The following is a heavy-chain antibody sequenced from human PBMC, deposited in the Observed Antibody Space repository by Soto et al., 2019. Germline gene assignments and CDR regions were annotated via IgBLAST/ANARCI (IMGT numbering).Heavy chain of an antibody. CDR3: ARQASGYYYGWFDP. CDR1: GGSIVDSTYY. D-gene: IGHD3-22*01. J-gene: IGHJ5*02. V-gene: IGHV4-39*01. CDR2: IFYSGGT. Sequence: SETLSLTCTVSGGSIVDSTYYWAWIRQSPGKGLEWIGTIFYSGGTFYTPSLKSRVTMSVDTSNNQFSLKLSSVTAADTAVYYCARQASGYYYGWFDPWGQGTLVTVS.